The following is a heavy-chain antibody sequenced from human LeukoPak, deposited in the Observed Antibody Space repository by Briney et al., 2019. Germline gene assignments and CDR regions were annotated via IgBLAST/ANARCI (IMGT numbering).Heavy chain of an antibody. CDR1: GFTVSSNY. D-gene: IGHD3-22*01. CDR2: IYSGGST. J-gene: IGHJ3*02. CDR3: ARRVGGYDSSGYYYEEAFDI. Sequence: GGSLRPSCAASGFTVSSNYMSWVRQAPGKGLEWVSVIYSGGSTYYADSVKGRFTISRDNSKNTLYLQMNSLRAEDTAVYYCARRVGGYDSSGYYYEEAFDIWGRGTMVTVSS. V-gene: IGHV3-53*01.